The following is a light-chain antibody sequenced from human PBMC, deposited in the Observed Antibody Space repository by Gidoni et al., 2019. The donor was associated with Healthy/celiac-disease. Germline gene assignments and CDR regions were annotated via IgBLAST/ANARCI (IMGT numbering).Light chain of an antibody. CDR2: DAS. V-gene: IGKV3-11*01. Sequence: EFVLTQSPATLSLSPGERATLSCRASQSVSSYLAWYQQKPGQAPRLLIYDASNRATGIPARFSGSGSGTDFTLTISSLEPEDFAVYHCQQRSNWPPRVTFGGGTKVEIK. CDR3: QQRSNWPPRVT. J-gene: IGKJ4*01. CDR1: QSVSSY.